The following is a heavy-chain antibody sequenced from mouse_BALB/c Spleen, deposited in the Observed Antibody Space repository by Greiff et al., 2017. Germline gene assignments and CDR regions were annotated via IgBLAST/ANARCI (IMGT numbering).Heavy chain of an antibody. Sequence: VQLQQSGPELVKPGASVKMSCKASGYTFTSYVMHWVKQKPGQGLEWIGYINPYNDGTKYNEKFKGKATLTSDKSSSTAYMELSSLTSEDSAVYYCARPPYDYDGAWFAYWGQGTLVTVSA. V-gene: IGHV1-14*01. J-gene: IGHJ3*01. CDR3: ARPPYDYDGAWFAY. CDR1: GYTFTSYV. CDR2: INPYNDGT. D-gene: IGHD2-4*01.